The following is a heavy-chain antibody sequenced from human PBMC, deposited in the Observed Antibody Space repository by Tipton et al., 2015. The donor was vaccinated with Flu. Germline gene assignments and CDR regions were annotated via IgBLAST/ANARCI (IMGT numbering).Heavy chain of an antibody. D-gene: IGHD1-26*01. J-gene: IGHJ4*02. Sequence: SLRLSCAASGLTFSNYAMAWVRQAPGKGLEWVSSVSNSGGYTYYADSVKGRFTISRDNSKNTLYLQMNSLRAEDTAVYYCANIGGGSYYGGDFWGRGTLVTVSS. CDR1: GLTFSNYA. V-gene: IGHV3-23*01. CDR2: VSNSGGYT. CDR3: ANIGGGSYYGGDF.